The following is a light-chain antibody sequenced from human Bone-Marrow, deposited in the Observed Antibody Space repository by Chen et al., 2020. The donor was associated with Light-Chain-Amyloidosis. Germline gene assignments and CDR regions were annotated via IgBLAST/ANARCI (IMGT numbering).Light chain of an antibody. CDR3: QQRYKWPPLT. J-gene: IGKJ4*01. CDR1: QSVSRY. CDR2: DSS. Sequence: EIVLTQSPATLSLSPGERATLSCRASQSVSRYLAWYQQKPGQAPRLLIYDSSNRATGVPARFSGSGSGTDFTLTISSLGPEDFAVYYCQQRYKWPPLTFGGGTKVEIK. V-gene: IGKV3-11*01.